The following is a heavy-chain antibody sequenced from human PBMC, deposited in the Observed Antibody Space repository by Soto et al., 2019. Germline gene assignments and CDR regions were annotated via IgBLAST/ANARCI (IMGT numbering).Heavy chain of an antibody. CDR3: ARRALPHAFVDY. CDR1: GFTVNTNY. Sequence: EVRLMESGGGLVQPGGSLRLSCTVSGFTVNTNYMNWVRQAPGKGLEWLSVIFPDGSTYYTDSVRDRFTISRDNSKNTVDLQMNSLRPEDTAVYFCARRALPHAFVDYWGQGTLVTVSS. J-gene: IGHJ4*02. D-gene: IGHD2-15*01. CDR2: IFPDGST. V-gene: IGHV3-66*01.